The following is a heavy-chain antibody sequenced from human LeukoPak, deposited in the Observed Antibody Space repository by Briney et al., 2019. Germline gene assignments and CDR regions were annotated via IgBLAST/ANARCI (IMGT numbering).Heavy chain of an antibody. D-gene: IGHD3-3*01. J-gene: IGHJ3*02. CDR3: AKVQDRGDFWSGYYTPTGAFDI. Sequence: GGSLRLSCAASGFTFDDYAMHWVQQAPGKGLEWVSGISWNSGSIGYADSVKGRFTISRDNAKNSLYLQMNSLRAEDTALYYCAKVQDRGDFWSGYYTPTGAFDIWGQGTMVTVSS. V-gene: IGHV3-9*01. CDR2: ISWNSGSI. CDR1: GFTFDDYA.